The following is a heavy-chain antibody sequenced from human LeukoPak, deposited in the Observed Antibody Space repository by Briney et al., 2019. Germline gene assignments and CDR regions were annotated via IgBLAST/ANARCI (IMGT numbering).Heavy chain of an antibody. CDR2: ISSSGGTI. J-gene: IGHJ4*02. CDR1: GFSFSIHG. Sequence: GGSLRLSCAASGFSFSIHGMGWVRRAPGKGLEWVSYISSSGGTIYYADSVKGRFTISRDNAKNSLYLQMNSLRAEDTAVYYCARVSGSSLTHYFDCWGQGTLVTVSS. D-gene: IGHD1-26*01. V-gene: IGHV3-48*04. CDR3: ARVSGSSLTHYFDC.